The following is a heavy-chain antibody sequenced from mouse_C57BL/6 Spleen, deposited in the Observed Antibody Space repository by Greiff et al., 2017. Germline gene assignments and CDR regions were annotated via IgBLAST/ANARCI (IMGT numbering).Heavy chain of an antibody. V-gene: IGHV1-15*01. D-gene: IGHD2-2*01. J-gene: IGHJ2*01. Sequence: VQLQQSGAELVRPGASVTLSCKASGYTFTDYEMLWVKQTPVHGLEWIGAIDPETGGTAYNQKFKGKAILTADKSSSTAYMELRSLTSEDSAVYYCTRGGLRLFDYWGQGTTLTVSS. CDR1: GYTFTDYE. CDR2: IDPETGGT. CDR3: TRGGLRLFDY.